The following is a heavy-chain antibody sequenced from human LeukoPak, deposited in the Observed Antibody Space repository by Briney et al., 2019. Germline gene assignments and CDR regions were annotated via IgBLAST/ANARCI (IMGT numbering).Heavy chain of an antibody. CDR1: GGSISSYY. J-gene: IGHJ3*02. Sequence: PSETLSHTCTVSGGSISSYYWSWIRQPAGKGLEWIGRIYTSGSTNYNPSLKSRVTISVDTSKNQFSLKLSSVTAADTAVYYCACLTTADAFDIWGQGTMVTVSS. V-gene: IGHV4-4*07. CDR3: ACLTTADAFDI. D-gene: IGHD3-22*01. CDR2: IYTSGST.